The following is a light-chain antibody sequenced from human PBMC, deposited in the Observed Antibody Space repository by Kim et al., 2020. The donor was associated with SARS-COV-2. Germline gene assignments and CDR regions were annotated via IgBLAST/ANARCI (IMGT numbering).Light chain of an antibody. CDR2: DAS. V-gene: IGKV3-15*01. CDR3: QQYNNRAPLT. J-gene: IGKJ4*01. Sequence: APGERATLSCRASRGVSTNLAWYQRKPGQAPRLLIFDASTRATGIPARFSGSGSGTEFTLTISSLQSEDFAVYYCQQYNNRAPLTFGGGTKVDIK. CDR1: RGVSTN.